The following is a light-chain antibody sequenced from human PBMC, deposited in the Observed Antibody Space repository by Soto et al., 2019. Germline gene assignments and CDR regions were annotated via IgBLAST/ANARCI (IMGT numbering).Light chain of an antibody. CDR2: EVS. V-gene: IGLV2-14*01. CDR1: SSDVGAYKY. J-gene: IGLJ2*01. Sequence: QSALTQPASVSESPGQSITIPCTGTSSDVGAYKYVSWYQQYPGKAPKLIIYEVSNRPSGVSNRFSGSKSGNTASLTISGLQAEDEADYYCSSYTSSTTPVFGGGTKVTVL. CDR3: SSYTSSTTPV.